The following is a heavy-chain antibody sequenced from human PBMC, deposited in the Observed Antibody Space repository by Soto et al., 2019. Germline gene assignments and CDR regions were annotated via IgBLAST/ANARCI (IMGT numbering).Heavy chain of an antibody. CDR1: GFTFSSYA. V-gene: IGHV3-30-3*01. CDR3: ARDLGDYVAHTRNYYYYYGMDV. D-gene: IGHD4-17*01. Sequence: GGSLRLSCAASGFTFSSYAMHWVRQAPGKGLEWVAVISYDGSNKYYADSVKGRFTISRDNSKNTLYLQMNSLRAEDTAVYYCARDLGDYVAHTRNYYYYYGMDVWGQGTTVTISS. CDR2: ISYDGSNK. J-gene: IGHJ6*02.